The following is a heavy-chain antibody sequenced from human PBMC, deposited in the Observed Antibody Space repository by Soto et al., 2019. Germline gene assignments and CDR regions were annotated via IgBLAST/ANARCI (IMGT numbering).Heavy chain of an antibody. J-gene: IGHJ4*02. CDR1: GFTFNTYS. CDR2: IWYDGTQK. CDR3: ARDPKTSGGQHWAFNYFDS. V-gene: IGHV3-33*01. Sequence: QVQLEESGGGVVQPGRSLRLSCEASGFTFNTYSMHWVRQPPGKGLEWLAAIWYDGTQKYYADSVKGRFIISRDNSKSTLYLQVDSLRPEDAAVYYCARDPKTSGGQHWAFNYFDSWGQGTLVTVSS. D-gene: IGHD7-27*01.